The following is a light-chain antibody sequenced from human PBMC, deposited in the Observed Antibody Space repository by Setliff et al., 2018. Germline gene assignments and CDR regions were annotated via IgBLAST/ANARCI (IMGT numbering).Light chain of an antibody. CDR3: QSYDGSLSGWL. Sequence: QSVLTQPPSVSGAPGQRVTISCTGSSSNIGAGYDVHWYQQLPETAPRLLIYGDTNRPSGVPDRFSGSESGTSASLAITGLQAEDEADYYCQSYDGSLSGWLFGGGTKVTVL. CDR1: SSNIGAGYD. V-gene: IGLV1-40*01. J-gene: IGLJ3*02. CDR2: GDT.